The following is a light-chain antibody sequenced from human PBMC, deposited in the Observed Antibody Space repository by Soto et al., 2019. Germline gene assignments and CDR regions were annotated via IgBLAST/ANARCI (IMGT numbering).Light chain of an antibody. CDR2: GAS. J-gene: IGKJ4*01. Sequence: EVVMTHSPATLSVSPGERATLSCRASQSVGSNLAWYQQKPGQAPRPLIYGASTRATGIPARFSGSGSGTEFTLTISSLQSEDFAVYYCQQYSNWPLTFGGGTNVEIK. V-gene: IGKV3-15*01. CDR1: QSVGSN. CDR3: QQYSNWPLT.